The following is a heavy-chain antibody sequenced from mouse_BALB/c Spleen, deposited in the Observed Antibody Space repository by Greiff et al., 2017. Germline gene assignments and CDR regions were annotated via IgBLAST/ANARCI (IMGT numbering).Heavy chain of an antibody. J-gene: IGHJ1*01. CDR2: ISSGGST. D-gene: IGHD1-2*01. Sequence: EVQGVESGGGLVKPGGSLKLSCAASGFTFSSYAMSWVRQTPEKRLEWVASISSGGSTYYPDSVKGRFTISRDNARNMLYLQMSSLRSEDTAMYYCARDTTARYWYFDVWGAGTTVTVSS. CDR1: GFTFSSYA. CDR3: ARDTTARYWYFDV. V-gene: IGHV5-6-5*01.